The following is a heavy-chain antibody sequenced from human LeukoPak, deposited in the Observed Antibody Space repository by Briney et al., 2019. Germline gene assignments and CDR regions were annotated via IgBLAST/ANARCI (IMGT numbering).Heavy chain of an antibody. V-gene: IGHV3-30*02. J-gene: IGHJ6*03. CDR2: IQYDGSNK. CDR3: ARLGSYGNYYYYYMDV. Sequence: GGSLRLSCAASAFIFSSYGMHWARQAPGKGLEWVAYIQYDGSNKQYADSVRGRFTISRDNAKNSLYLQMNSLRAEDTALYYCARLGSYGNYYYYYMDVWGKGTTVTVSS. D-gene: IGHD1-26*01. CDR1: AFIFSSYG.